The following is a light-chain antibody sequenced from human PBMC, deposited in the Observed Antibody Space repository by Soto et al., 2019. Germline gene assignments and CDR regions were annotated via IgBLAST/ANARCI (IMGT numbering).Light chain of an antibody. J-gene: IGLJ2*01. CDR1: SSDVGSYNL. Sequence: QSALTQPASVSGSPGQSITISCTGTSSDVGSYNLVSWYQQHPGKAPKLMIYEGSKRPSGVSNRFSGSKSGNTASLTISGLQAEDEADYYCCSYAGSSTFFPVVFGGGTKLTVL. V-gene: IGLV2-23*03. CDR3: CSYAGSSTFFPVV. CDR2: EGS.